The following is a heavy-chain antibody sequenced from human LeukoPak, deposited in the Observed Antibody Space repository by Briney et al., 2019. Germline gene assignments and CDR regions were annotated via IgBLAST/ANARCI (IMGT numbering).Heavy chain of an antibody. CDR3: ASLFLCYGCSSSSDSFNI. J-gene: IGHJ3*02. V-gene: IGHV3-74*01. Sequence: GGSLRLSCEASGFTLSRYWMHWVRQAPGKGLVWVSRINSDGSRTTYADSVKGRFTISRDNAKNTLYLQMNSLRAEDTAVYYCASLFLCYGCSSSSDSFNIWGQGTMVTVSS. D-gene: IGHD6-6*01. CDR2: INSDGSRT. CDR1: GFTLSRYW.